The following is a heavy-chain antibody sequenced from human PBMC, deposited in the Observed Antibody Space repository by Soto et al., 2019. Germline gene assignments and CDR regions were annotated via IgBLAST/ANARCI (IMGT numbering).Heavy chain of an antibody. J-gene: IGHJ6*02. V-gene: IGHV1-69*01. Sequence: QVQLVQSGAEVKKPGSSVKVSCKASRGTLSDYGISWGRQAPGQGPEWMGGIIPMIGTTNYAQKVQGRVSIMADESTSTVFMELGSLRSEDTAVYYCARVAVVVSKNAYYYGMEVWGQGTKMTVPS. D-gene: IGHD3-22*01. CDR2: IIPMIGTT. CDR3: ARVAVVVSKNAYYYGMEV. CDR1: RGTLSDYG.